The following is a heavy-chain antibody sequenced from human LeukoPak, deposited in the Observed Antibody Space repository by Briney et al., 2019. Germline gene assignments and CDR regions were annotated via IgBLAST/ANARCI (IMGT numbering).Heavy chain of an antibody. D-gene: IGHD3-10*01. CDR1: GYTFTGYY. CDR3: AREPSSSGAFDP. Sequence: ASVKVSCKASGYTFTGYYIHWVRQAPGQGLEWMGWINPNSGGTNYAQKFQGRVTMTRDTSVSTAYLELSRLRSDDTAVYYCAREPSSSGAFDPWGQGTLVTVSS. J-gene: IGHJ5*02. CDR2: INPNSGGT. V-gene: IGHV1-2*02.